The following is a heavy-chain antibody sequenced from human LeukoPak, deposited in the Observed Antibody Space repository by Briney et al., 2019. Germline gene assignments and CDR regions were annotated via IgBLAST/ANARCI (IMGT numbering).Heavy chain of an antibody. Sequence: PSETLSLTCAVYGGSFSGYYWSWICQPPGKGLEWIGEINHSGSTNYNPSLKSRVTISVDTSKNQFSLKLSSVTAADTAVYYCASTPRPARVWGSYRFDYWGQGTLVTVSS. V-gene: IGHV4-34*01. CDR2: INHSGST. CDR3: ASTPRPARVWGSYRFDY. D-gene: IGHD3-16*02. CDR1: GGSFSGYY. J-gene: IGHJ4*02.